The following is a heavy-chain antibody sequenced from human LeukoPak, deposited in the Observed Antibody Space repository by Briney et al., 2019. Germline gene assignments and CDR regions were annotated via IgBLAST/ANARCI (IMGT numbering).Heavy chain of an antibody. CDR3: AIAARPLPHDAFDI. CDR1: GFTFSTSW. V-gene: IGHV4-34*01. Sequence: PGGSLRLSCIVSGFTFSTSWMSWIRQPPGKGLEWIGEINHSGSTNYNPSLKSRVTISVDTSKNQFSLKLSSVTAADTAVYYCAIAARPLPHDAFDIWGQGTMVTVSS. D-gene: IGHD6-6*01. CDR2: INHSGST. J-gene: IGHJ3*02.